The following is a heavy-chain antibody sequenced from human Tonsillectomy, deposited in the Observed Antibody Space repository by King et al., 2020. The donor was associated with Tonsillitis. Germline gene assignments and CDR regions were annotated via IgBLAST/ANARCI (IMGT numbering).Heavy chain of an antibody. V-gene: IGHV3-23*04. CDR3: VKEGGLERLAMEN. D-gene: IGHD1-1*01. J-gene: IGHJ4*02. CDR2: IRRTATFI. Sequence: VQLVESGGGLVQPGGSLRLSCVASGFSFSNFDMTWVRQAPGKGLEWVSTIRRTATFIYYGDSVKGRFTISRDNSKNTMYLHINRLRAEETALYYCVKEGGLERLAMENWGQGTLVTVSS. CDR1: GFSFSNFD.